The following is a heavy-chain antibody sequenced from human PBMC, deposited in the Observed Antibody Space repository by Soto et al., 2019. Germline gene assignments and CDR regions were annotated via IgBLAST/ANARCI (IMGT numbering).Heavy chain of an antibody. Sequence: QVQLQQWGAGLLKSSETLSLTCAVYGGSFSGYFWSWIRQPPGKGLEWIGEINRSGSANYNPSLKSRVTISVDTSKNQFSLQLTSVTAADTAMYYCATTIWTHKWFDPWGQGTLVTVSS. CDR1: GGSFSGYF. CDR2: INRSGSA. J-gene: IGHJ5*02. V-gene: IGHV4-34*01. D-gene: IGHD1-1*01. CDR3: ATTIWTHKWFDP.